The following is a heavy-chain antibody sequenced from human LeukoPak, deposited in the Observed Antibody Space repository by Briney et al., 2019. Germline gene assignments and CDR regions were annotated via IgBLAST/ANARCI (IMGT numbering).Heavy chain of an antibody. CDR2: IKEDGSDK. V-gene: IGHV3-7*01. CDR1: GFTFSDYY. CDR3: ARDGGMSSAIAARRNYYYYYMDV. D-gene: IGHD6-6*01. J-gene: IGHJ6*03. Sequence: GGSLRLSCAASGFTFSDYYMSWIRQAPGRGLEWVANIKEDGSDKQYVDSVRGRFAISRDNAKNSVSLQMDGLRAEDTAVYHCARDGGMSSAIAARRNYYYYYMDVWGKGTTVTVSS.